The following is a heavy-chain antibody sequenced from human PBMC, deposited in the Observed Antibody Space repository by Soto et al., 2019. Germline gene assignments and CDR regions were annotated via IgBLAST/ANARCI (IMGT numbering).Heavy chain of an antibody. D-gene: IGHD5-18*01. CDR2: ISSSSTTI. J-gene: IGHJ4*02. CDR3: AGDGYSYGEGDFDY. V-gene: IGHV3-48*02. Sequence: EVRLAESGGGLVQPGGSLRLSCAASGFTFSTYSMNWVRQAPGKGLEGVSYISSSSTTIYYADSVKGRFTISRDNAENSAYLQTNSLRDEHTAVYDCAGDGYSYGEGDFDYWGQGTLVTVSS. CDR1: GFTFSTYS.